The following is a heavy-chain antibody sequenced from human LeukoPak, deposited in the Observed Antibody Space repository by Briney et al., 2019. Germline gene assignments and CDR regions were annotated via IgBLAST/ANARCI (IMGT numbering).Heavy chain of an antibody. J-gene: IGHJ4*02. CDR3: ARGATYGGGDY. Sequence: HSGGSLRLSCAASGFTFSSYAMSWVRQAPGKGLEWVSAISGSGGSTYYADSVKGRFTISRDNSKNSLDLQMNSPRVDDTAVYYCARGATYGGGDYWGQGTLVTVSS. D-gene: IGHD4-23*01. V-gene: IGHV3-23*01. CDR1: GFTFSSYA. CDR2: ISGSGGST.